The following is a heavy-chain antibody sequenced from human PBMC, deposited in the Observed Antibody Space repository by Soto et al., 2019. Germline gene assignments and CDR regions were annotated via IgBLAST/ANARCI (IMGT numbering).Heavy chain of an antibody. CDR2: MNPNSGNT. Sequence: ASVKVSCKASGYTFTSYDINWVRQATRQGLEWMGWMNPNSGNTGYAQKFQGRVTMTRNTSISTAYMELSSLRSEDTAVYYCARGVHLGELQYYYYYYYMDVWGKGTTVTVSS. J-gene: IGHJ6*03. V-gene: IGHV1-8*01. CDR1: GYTFTSYD. D-gene: IGHD3-16*01. CDR3: ARGVHLGELQYYYYYYYMDV.